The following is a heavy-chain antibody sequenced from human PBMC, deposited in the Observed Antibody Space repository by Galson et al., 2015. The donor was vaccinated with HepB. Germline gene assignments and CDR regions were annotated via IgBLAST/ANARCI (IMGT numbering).Heavy chain of an antibody. J-gene: IGHJ4*02. D-gene: IGHD4-17*01. Sequence: SLRLSCAASGFTFSSYSMNWVRQAPGKGLEWVSSISSSSSYIYYADSVKGRFTISRDNAKNSLYLQMNSLRAEDTAVYYCARGYGDYEASGYWGQGTLVTVSS. CDR2: ISSSSSYI. V-gene: IGHV3-21*01. CDR3: ARGYGDYEASGY. CDR1: GFTFSSYS.